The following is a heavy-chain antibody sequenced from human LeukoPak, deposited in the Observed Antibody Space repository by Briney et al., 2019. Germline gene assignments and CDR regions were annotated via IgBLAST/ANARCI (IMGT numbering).Heavy chain of an antibody. CDR1: GYTFTGYY. J-gene: IGHJ4*02. V-gene: IGHV1-2*02. CDR3: ARGPFYYDSSGYYYGDY. D-gene: IGHD3-22*01. Sequence: ASVKVSCKASGYTFTGYYMHWVRQAPGQGLEWMGWINPNSGGTNYAQKFQGRVTMTRDTSISTAYMELSRLRSADTAVYYCARGPFYYDSSGYYYGDYWGQGTLVTVSS. CDR2: INPNSGGT.